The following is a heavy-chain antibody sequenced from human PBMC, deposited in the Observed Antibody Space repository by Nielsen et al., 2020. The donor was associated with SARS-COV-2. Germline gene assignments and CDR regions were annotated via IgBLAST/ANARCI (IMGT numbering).Heavy chain of an antibody. CDR1: GYTFTSYA. D-gene: IGHD2-8*01. Sequence: SVKVSCKASGYTFTSYAMNWVRQAPGQGLEWMGGIIPIFGTANYAQKFQGRVTITADESTSTAYMELSSLRSEDTAVYYCAREPCTNGVCYHGMDVWGQGTTVTVSS. CDR2: IIPIFGTA. J-gene: IGHJ6*02. V-gene: IGHV1-69*13. CDR3: AREPCTNGVCYHGMDV.